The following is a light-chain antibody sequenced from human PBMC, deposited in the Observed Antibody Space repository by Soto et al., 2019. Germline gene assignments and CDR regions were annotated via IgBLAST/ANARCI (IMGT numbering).Light chain of an antibody. CDR1: SSDVGGYNY. V-gene: IGLV2-8*01. CDR3: TSYAGGNNV. Sequence: QSALTQPPSASGSPGQSVTISCPGTSSDVGGYNYVSWYQQYPGKVPKLMVYEVNKRPSGVPDRFSGSKSGNTASLTVSGLQAEDEADYYCTSYAGGNNVFGTGTKVTLL. J-gene: IGLJ1*01. CDR2: EVN.